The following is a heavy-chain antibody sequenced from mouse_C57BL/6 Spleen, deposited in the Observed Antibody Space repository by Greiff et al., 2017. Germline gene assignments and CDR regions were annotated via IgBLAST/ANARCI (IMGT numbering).Heavy chain of an antibody. D-gene: IGHD1-1*01. CDR3: ARGDYGSSYAMDY. Sequence: VQLKQSGPELVKPGASVKISCKASGYSFTGYYMNWVKQSPEKSLEWIGEINPSTGGTTYNQKFKAKATLTVDKSSSTAYMQLKSLTSEDSAVYYCARGDYGSSYAMDYWGQGTSVTVSS. CDR1: GYSFTGYY. CDR2: INPSTGGT. J-gene: IGHJ4*01. V-gene: IGHV1-42*01.